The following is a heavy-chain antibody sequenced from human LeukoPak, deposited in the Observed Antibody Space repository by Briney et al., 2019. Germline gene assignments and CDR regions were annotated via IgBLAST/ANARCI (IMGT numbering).Heavy chain of an antibody. CDR1: GGSISSGGNY. D-gene: IGHD6-13*01. J-gene: IGHJ4*02. CDR3: ARGLSSSWYHY. CDR2: IYYSGST. Sequence: SETLSLTCTVSGGSISSGGNYWSWIRQHPGKGLEWIGYIYYSGSTYYNPSLKSRVTISVDTSKNQFSLKLSSVTAADTAVYYCARGLSSSWYHYWGQGTLVTVSS. V-gene: IGHV4-31*03.